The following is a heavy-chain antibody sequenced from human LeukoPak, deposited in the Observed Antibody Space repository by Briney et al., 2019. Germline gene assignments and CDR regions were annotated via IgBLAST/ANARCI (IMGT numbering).Heavy chain of an antibody. CDR2: ISSSGSTI. D-gene: IGHD6-13*01. Sequence: WGSLRLSCAASGFTFSSYEMNWVRQAPGKGLEWVSYISSSGSTIYYADSVEGRFTISRDNAKNSLYLQMNSLRAEDTAVYYCARDALAATDTRGDYWGQGTLVTVS. J-gene: IGHJ4*02. V-gene: IGHV3-48*03. CDR1: GFTFSSYE. CDR3: ARDALAATDTRGDY.